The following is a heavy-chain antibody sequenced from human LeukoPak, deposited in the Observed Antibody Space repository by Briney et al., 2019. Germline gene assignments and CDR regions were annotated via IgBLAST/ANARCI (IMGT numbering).Heavy chain of an antibody. D-gene: IGHD1-26*01. CDR2: ISWNSGSI. V-gene: IGHV3-9*01. CDR1: GFTFDDYA. J-gene: IGHJ4*02. CDR3: AKDAGGSFDY. Sequence: GGSLRLSCAASGFTFDDYAMHWVRQAPGKGLEWVSGISWNSGSICYADSVKGRFTISRDNAKNSLYLQMNSLRAEDTALYYCAKDAGGSFDYWGQGTLVTVSS.